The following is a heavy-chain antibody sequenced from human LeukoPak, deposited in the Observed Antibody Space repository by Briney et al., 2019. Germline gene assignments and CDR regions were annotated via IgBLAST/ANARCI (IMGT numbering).Heavy chain of an antibody. V-gene: IGHV3-30-3*01. CDR2: ISYDGSNK. Sequence: KPGGSLRLSCEASGFTFSSYATHWVRQAPGKGLEWVAVISYDGSNKYYADSVKGRFTISRDNSKNTLYLQMNSLRTEDTAVYYCARGQWGYSSDWYQSTFDIWGQGTMVTVSS. CDR3: ARGQWGYSSDWYQSTFDI. J-gene: IGHJ3*02. D-gene: IGHD6-19*01. CDR1: GFTFSSYA.